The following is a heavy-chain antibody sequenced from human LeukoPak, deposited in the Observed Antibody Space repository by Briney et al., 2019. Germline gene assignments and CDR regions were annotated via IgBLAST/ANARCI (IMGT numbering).Heavy chain of an antibody. J-gene: IGHJ4*02. CDR1: GGSISSYY. CDR3: ARHRDYGGNSLLDY. V-gene: IGHV4-59*08. Sequence: SETLSLTCTVSGGSISSYYWSWIRQPPGKGLEWIGYIYYSGSTNYNPSLKSRVTISVDTSKNQFSLKLSSVTAADTAVYYCARHRDYGGNSLLDYWGQGTLVTVSS. D-gene: IGHD4-23*01. CDR2: IYYSGST.